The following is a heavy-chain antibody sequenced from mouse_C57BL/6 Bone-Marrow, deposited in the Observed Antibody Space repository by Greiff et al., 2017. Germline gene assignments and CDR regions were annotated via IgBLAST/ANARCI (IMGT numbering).Heavy chain of an antibody. CDR2: IYPRSGNT. J-gene: IGHJ3*01. V-gene: IGHV1-81*01. CDR1: GYTFTSYG. D-gene: IGHD1-2*01. Sequence: QVQLQQSGAELARPGASVKLSCKTSGYTFTSYGISWVKQRTGQGLEWIGEIYPRSGNTYYNEKFKGKATLTADKSSSTAYMELRSLTSEDSAVYFCAREGYYGEGFAYWCQGTLVTVSA. CDR3: AREGYYGEGFAY.